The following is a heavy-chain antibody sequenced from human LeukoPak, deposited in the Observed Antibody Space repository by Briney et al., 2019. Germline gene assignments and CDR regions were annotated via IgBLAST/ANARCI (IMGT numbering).Heavy chain of an antibody. CDR3: AKERGAYSYGYPLDY. Sequence: GGPLSLSCAASGFTFSSYGIHWVRQAPGKGLEWVAVISYDGSNKYYADSVKGRGTISRDNSKNTLFLQMNSLRPEDTAVYYCAKERGAYSYGYPLDYWGQGTLVTVSS. D-gene: IGHD5-18*01. V-gene: IGHV3-30*18. CDR2: ISYDGSNK. J-gene: IGHJ4*02. CDR1: GFTFSSYG.